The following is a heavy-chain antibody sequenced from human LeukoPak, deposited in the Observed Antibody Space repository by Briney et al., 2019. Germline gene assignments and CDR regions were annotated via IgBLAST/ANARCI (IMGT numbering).Heavy chain of an antibody. V-gene: IGHV4-39*01. CDR2: IYYSGST. CDR3: ARHQGYYSGFDY. J-gene: IGHJ4*02. D-gene: IGHD3-3*01. CDR1: GGSISTNNYY. Sequence: SETLSLTCTVSGGSISTNNYYWGWIRQPPGKGLEWIGTIYYSGSTYYNPSLKSRVTISVDTSKNQFSLNLSSVTAADTAVYSCARHQGYYSGFDYWGQGTLVTVSS.